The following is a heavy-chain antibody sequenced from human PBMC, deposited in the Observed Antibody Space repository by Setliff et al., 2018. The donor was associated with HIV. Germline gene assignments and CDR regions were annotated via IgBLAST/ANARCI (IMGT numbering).Heavy chain of an antibody. CDR1: GLTFSRYG. CDR3: ARDAAAPAAIGYYYYYMDV. Sequence: PGGSLRLSCAVSGLTFSRYGFHWVRQVPGKGLDWVTFIQYDESNKYYGDSVRGRFTISRDNSKNTLYLQMNSLRSEDTAVYYCARDAAAPAAIGYYYYYMDVWGKGTTVTVSS. V-gene: IGHV3-30*02. J-gene: IGHJ6*03. CDR2: IQYDESNK. D-gene: IGHD2-2*02.